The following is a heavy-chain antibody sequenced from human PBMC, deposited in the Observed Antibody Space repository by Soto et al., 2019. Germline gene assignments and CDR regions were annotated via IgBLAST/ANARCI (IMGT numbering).Heavy chain of an antibody. V-gene: IGHV3-49*03. J-gene: IGHJ3*01. Sequence: GGSLRLSCTGSGFTFGDFGMSWFRQAPGKGLEWLSFIRSKGYGGTTESAASVRGRFITSRDDSKSIAYLQMNSLKTEDTAVYYCAKGFIVVVTVIRPDDAFDVWGQGTLVTVSS. D-gene: IGHD2-21*02. CDR1: GFTFGDFG. CDR2: IRSKGYGGTT. CDR3: AKGFIVVVTVIRPDDAFDV.